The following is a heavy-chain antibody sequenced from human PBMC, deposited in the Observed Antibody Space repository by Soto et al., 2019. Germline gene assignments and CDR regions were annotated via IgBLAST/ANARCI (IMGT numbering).Heavy chain of an antibody. D-gene: IGHD3-22*01. CDR2: IIPIFGTA. CDR1: GGTFSSYA. Sequence: GASVKVSCKASGGTFSSYAISWVRQAPGQGLEWMGGIIPIFGTANYAQKFQGRVTITADESTSTAYMELSSLRSEDTAVYYCARPIDSSGYFSYWGQGTLVTVSS. J-gene: IGHJ4*02. V-gene: IGHV1-69*13. CDR3: ARPIDSSGYFSY.